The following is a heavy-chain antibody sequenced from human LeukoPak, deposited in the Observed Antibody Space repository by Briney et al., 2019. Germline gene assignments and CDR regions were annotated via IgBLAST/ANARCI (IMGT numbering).Heavy chain of an antibody. CDR2: IYYSGST. V-gene: IGHV4-59*01. D-gene: IGHD3-3*01. J-gene: IGHJ3*02. Sequence: PSETLSLTCAVYGGSFSGYYWSWIRQPPGKGLEWIGYIYYSGSTNYNPSLKSRVTISVDTSKNQFSLKLSSVTAADTAVYYCACESGPEAFDIWGQGTMVTVSS. CDR3: ACESGPEAFDI. CDR1: GGSFSGYY.